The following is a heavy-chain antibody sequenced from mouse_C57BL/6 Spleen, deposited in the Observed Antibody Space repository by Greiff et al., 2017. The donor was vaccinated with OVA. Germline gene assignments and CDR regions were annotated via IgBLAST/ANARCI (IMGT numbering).Heavy chain of an antibody. V-gene: IGHV1-85*01. D-gene: IGHD2-4*01. Sequence: QVQLQQSGPELVKPGASVKLSCKASGYTFTSYDINWVKKRPGQGLEWIGWIYPRDGSTKYNEKFKGKATLTVDTSSSTAYMELHSLTSDDSAVYFCARAYDYDGYYAMDYWGQGTSVTVSS. CDR1: GYTFTSYD. CDR3: ARAYDYDGYYAMDY. J-gene: IGHJ4*01. CDR2: IYPRDGST.